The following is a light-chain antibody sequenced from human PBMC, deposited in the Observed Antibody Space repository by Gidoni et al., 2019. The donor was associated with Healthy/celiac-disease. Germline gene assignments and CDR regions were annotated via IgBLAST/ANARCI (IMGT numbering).Light chain of an antibody. CDR2: GAS. V-gene: IGKV3-15*01. CDR3: QQYNNWPPFT. J-gene: IGKJ3*01. Sequence: DIVMTQSPATLSVSPGERATLSCRASQSVSSNLAWYQQKPGQAPRLLIYGASTRATGIPARFSGSGSGTEFTLTISSLQSEDFAVYYCQQYNNWPPFTFGTGTKVDIK. CDR1: QSVSSN.